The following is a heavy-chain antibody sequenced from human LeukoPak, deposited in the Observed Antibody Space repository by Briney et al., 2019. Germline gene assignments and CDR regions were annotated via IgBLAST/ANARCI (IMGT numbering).Heavy chain of an antibody. D-gene: IGHD3-3*01. CDR2: IIPILGIA. CDR3: ARDFLELVPYYYYGMDV. Sequence: SVKVSCKASGGTFSSYAISWVRQAPGQGLEWMGRIIPILGIANYAQKFQGRVTITADKSTSTAYMELSSLRSEDTAVYYCARDFLELVPYYYYGMDVWGQGTTVTVSS. V-gene: IGHV1-69*04. J-gene: IGHJ6*02. CDR1: GGTFSSYA.